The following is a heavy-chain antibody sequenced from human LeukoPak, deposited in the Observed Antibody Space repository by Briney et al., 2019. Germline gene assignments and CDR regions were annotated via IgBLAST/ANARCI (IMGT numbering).Heavy chain of an antibody. CDR3: ARIRGSYSDY. CDR2: IDWDDDK. CDR1: GFSLSTTGMC. Sequence: SGPALVKPTQTLTLTCTFSGFSLSTTGMCVSWIRQPPGKALEWLALIDWDDDKYYSTSLKTRLTISKDTSKNQVVLTLTNVDPVGTATYHCARIRGSYSDYWSQGTLVTVSS. V-gene: IGHV2-70*13. J-gene: IGHJ4*02. D-gene: IGHD3-10*01.